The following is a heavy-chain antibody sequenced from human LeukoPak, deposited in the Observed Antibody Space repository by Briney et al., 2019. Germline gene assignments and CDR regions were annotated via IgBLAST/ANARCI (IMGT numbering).Heavy chain of an antibody. J-gene: IGHJ4*02. V-gene: IGHV4-39*01. CDR3: ASPYSSSWRGSFWFDY. CDR1: GASISSSSYY. D-gene: IGHD6-13*01. CDR2: IYYSGST. Sequence: KASETLSLTCTVSGASISSSSYYWGWIRQPPGKGLEWIGSIYYSGSTYYNPSLKSRVTISVDTSKNQFSLKLSSVTAADTAVYYCASPYSSSWRGSFWFDYWGQGTLVTVSS.